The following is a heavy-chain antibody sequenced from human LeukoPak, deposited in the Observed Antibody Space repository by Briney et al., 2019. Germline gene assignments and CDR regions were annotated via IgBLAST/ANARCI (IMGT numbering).Heavy chain of an antibody. D-gene: IGHD2-15*01. Sequence: SETLSLTCAVYGGSFSGYYWSWIRQSPGKGLEWIGEINHSGSTKYNPSLKSRLTISIDMPKNQFSLKLSSVTAADTAVYYCARDEGDGSYFDNWGQGTLVTVSS. CDR2: INHSGST. CDR3: ARDEGDGSYFDN. CDR1: GGSFSGYY. V-gene: IGHV4-34*01. J-gene: IGHJ4*02.